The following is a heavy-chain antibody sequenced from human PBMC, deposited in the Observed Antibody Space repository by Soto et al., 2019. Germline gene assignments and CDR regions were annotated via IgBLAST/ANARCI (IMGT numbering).Heavy chain of an antibody. Sequence: EVQLVESGGGLVQPGGSVRLSCAASGFTFSDNWMSWVRQAPGKGLECVANIKTDGSEKYYVDPVKGRFTISRDNAKNSLYLQMNSLRAEDTAVYYCATSMGRGGNDYWGQGTLVAVSS. CDR2: IKTDGSEK. CDR1: GFTFSDNW. J-gene: IGHJ4*02. V-gene: IGHV3-7*05. CDR3: ATSMGRGGNDY. D-gene: IGHD3-10*01.